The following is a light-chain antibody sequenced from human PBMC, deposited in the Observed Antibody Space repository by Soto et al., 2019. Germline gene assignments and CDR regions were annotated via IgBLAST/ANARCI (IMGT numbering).Light chain of an antibody. Sequence: QSALTQPASVSGSPGQSITISCTGTSNDVGGYNYVSWFQQHPGKAPKLLIFEVSNRPSGVSNRFSGSKSGNTASLTISGLQAEDEADYYCSSFTSTNTFVFGTGTQLTVL. CDR2: EVS. CDR3: SSFTSTNTFV. J-gene: IGLJ1*01. V-gene: IGLV2-14*01. CDR1: SNDVGGYNY.